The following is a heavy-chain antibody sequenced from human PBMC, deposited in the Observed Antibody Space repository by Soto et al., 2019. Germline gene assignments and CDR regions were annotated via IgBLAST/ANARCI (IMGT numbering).Heavy chain of an antibody. CDR2: INPSGGST. V-gene: IGHV1-46*01. CDR3: ARDEIVVVITTWHAFEI. CDR1: GYTFTSYY. Sequence: ASVKVSCKASGYTFTSYYMHWVRQAPGQGLEWMGIINPSGGSTSYAQKFQGRVTMTRDTSTSTVYMELSSLRSEDTAAYYCARDEIVVVITTWHAFEIWGQGTMVTVSS. D-gene: IGHD3-22*01. J-gene: IGHJ3*02.